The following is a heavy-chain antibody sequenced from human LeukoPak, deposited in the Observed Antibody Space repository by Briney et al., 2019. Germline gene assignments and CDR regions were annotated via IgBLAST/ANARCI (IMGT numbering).Heavy chain of an antibody. D-gene: IGHD2-15*01. Sequence: GRSLRLSCAASGFTFRNYGMQWVRQAPDKGLEWVAVISHDGTVTHYAESVKGRFTISRDQARNTLSLQMNSLRVEDTALYFCAKESSERAARFFDFWGQGTLVTVSP. CDR3: AKESSERAARFFDF. CDR1: GFTFRNYG. V-gene: IGHV3-30*18. CDR2: ISHDGTVT. J-gene: IGHJ4*02.